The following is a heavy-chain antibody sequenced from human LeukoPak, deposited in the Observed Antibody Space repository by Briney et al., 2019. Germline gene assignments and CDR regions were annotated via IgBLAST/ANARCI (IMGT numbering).Heavy chain of an antibody. V-gene: IGHV3-49*04. D-gene: IGHD2-15*01. J-gene: IGHJ4*02. CDR3: TRGYCSGGSCEYYFDY. CDR1: GFTFGDYV. CDR2: TRSKAYGGTT. Sequence: GGSLRLSCTASGFTFGDYVMSWVRQAPGKGLEWVGFTRSKAYGGTTEYAASVKGRFTIPRDDSKSIAYLRMNSLTTEDTAVYYCTRGYCSGGSCEYYFDYWGQGTLVTVSS.